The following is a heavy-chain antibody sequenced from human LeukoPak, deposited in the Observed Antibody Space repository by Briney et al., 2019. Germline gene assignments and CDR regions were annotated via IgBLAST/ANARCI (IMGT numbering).Heavy chain of an antibody. J-gene: IGHJ4*02. V-gene: IGHV4-59*01. Sequence: SSETLSLTCTVSGGSIRSYYWSWIRQPPGKGLEWIGYIYYSGSTNYNPSLKSRVTISVDTSKNQFSLKLNSVTAADTAVYCCARSLSSIAARSLNYWGQGTLVTVSS. CDR3: ARSLSSIAARSLNY. CDR1: GGSIRSYY. CDR2: IYYSGST. D-gene: IGHD6-6*01.